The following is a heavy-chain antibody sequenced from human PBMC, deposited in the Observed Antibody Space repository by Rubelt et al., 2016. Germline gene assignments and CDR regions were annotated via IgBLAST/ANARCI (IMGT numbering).Heavy chain of an antibody. V-gene: IGHV4-39*01. D-gene: IGHD4-17*01. J-gene: IGHJ5*02. Sequence: QQQLQESGPGLVKPSETLSLTCIVSGGSISGSSYYWGWIRQPPGKGLEWIASIFSSGSTSYSPSLKGRVTLPVDPSKSQFSLKLKSVTAADTAVYYCARRRTVPQNWFDPWGQGTLVTVSS. CDR1: GGSISGSSYY. CDR3: ARRRTVPQNWFDP. CDR2: IFSSGST.